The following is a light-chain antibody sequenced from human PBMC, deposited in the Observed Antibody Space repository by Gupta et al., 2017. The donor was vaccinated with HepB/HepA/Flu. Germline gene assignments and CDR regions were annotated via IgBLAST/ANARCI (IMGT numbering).Light chain of an antibody. CDR2: AAS. CDR1: QSISSY. J-gene: IGKJ1*01. V-gene: IGKV1-39*01. Sequence: DIQMTQSPSSLSASVGDRVTITCRASQSISSYLNWYQQKPGKAPKLLIYAASSLQSGVPSRFSGSGSGTDFTLTISRRQPEDFATYYCQQRDSTPGTFGQGTKVEIK. CDR3: QQRDSTPGT.